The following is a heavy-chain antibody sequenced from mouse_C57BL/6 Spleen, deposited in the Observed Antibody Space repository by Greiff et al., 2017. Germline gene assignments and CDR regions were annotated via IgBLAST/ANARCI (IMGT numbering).Heavy chain of an antibody. D-gene: IGHD3-2*02. CDR3: ARREETAQVGA. CDR1: GYTFTSYW. V-gene: IGHV1-50*01. CDR2: IDPSASYT. Sequence: QVQLKQPGAELVKPGASVKLSCKASGYTFTSYWMQWVKQRPGQGLEWIGEIDPSASYTNYNQKFKGKATLTVDTSSSTAYMQLSSLTSEDSAVYYCARREETAQVGAWGQGTLVTVSA. J-gene: IGHJ3*01.